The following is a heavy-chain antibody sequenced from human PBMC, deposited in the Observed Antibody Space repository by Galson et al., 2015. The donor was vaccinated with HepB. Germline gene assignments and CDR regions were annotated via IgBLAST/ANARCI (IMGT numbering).Heavy chain of an antibody. CDR3: ARDRWEVLAGHVFDI. Sequence: LSLTCTVSGGSISNYYWNWIRQPPGKGLEWIGYIYYSGSTIYNPSLKSRVTISVDTSKNHFSLKLSSVTAADTAVYYCARDRWEVLAGHVFDIWGQGTMVTVSS. CDR2: IYYSGST. CDR1: GGSISNYY. V-gene: IGHV4-59*01. J-gene: IGHJ3*02. D-gene: IGHD1-26*01.